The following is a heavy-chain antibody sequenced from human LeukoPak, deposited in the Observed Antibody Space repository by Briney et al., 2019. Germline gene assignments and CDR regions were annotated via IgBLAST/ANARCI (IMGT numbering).Heavy chain of an antibody. CDR3: ARGRRTYNWFDP. Sequence: SETLSLTCTVSGGSISSYYWSWIRQPPGKGLEWIGYIYYSGSTNYNPSLKSRVTISVDTSKNQFSLKLSSVTAADTAVYYRARGRRTYNWFDPWGQGTLVTVSS. V-gene: IGHV4-59*01. D-gene: IGHD1-14*01. J-gene: IGHJ5*02. CDR2: IYYSGST. CDR1: GGSISSYY.